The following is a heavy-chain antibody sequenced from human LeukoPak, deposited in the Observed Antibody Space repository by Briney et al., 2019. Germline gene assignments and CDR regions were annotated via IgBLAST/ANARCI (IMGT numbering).Heavy chain of an antibody. V-gene: IGHV1-69*13. CDR2: IIPIFGTA. CDR3: ARDDSSGYFPLGY. Sequence: SVKVFCKASGGTFSSYAISWVRQAPGQGLEWMGGIIPIFGTANYAQKFQGRVTITADESTSTAYMELSSLRSEDTAVYYCARDDSSGYFPLGYWGQGTLVTVSS. CDR1: GGTFSSYA. J-gene: IGHJ4*02. D-gene: IGHD3-22*01.